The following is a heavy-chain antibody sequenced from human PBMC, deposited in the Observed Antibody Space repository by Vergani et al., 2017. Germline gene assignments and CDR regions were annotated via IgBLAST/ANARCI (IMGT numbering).Heavy chain of an antibody. CDR1: GGSFNSGSYY. D-gene: IGHD3-16*01. V-gene: IGHV4-61*02. Sequence: QVQLQESGPGLVKPSQTLSLTCTVSGGSFNSGSYYWSWLRQPAGKRLEWIGRIHTNGVTHYNTSLNSRATISVDTSRNQISVKLTSVTATDTANYFCARGNPYVEFDNWGQGTMITVSS. CDR2: IHTNGVT. J-gene: IGHJ3*02. CDR3: ARGNPYVEFDN.